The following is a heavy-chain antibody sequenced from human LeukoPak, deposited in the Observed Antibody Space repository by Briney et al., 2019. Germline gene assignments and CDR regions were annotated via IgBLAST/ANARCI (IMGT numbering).Heavy chain of an antibody. J-gene: IGHJ6*02. CDR3: ARDLGIAVAGTISYYYGMDV. D-gene: IGHD6-19*01. Sequence: GASVTVSCKASGYTFTIYGISWVRQAPGQGLEWRGWISAYNGNTNYAQKLQGRVTMTTDTSTSTAYMDLRSLRSDDTAVYYCARDLGIAVAGTISYYYGMDVWGQGTTVTVSS. CDR2: ISAYNGNT. CDR1: GYTFTIYG. V-gene: IGHV1-18*01.